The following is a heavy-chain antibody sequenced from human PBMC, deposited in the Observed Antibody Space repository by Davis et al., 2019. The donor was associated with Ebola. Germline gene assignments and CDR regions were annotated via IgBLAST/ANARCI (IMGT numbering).Heavy chain of an antibody. J-gene: IGHJ3*01. Sequence: ASVKVSCKASGYTFTRYYMHWVRQAPGQGLEWMGIINPGSGSTSYAKEFQGRVTMTRDTSTNTVYMEVSSLRSEDTAVYYCARGRKYCSSDSCYPDAFDFWGQGTMVTVSS. D-gene: IGHD2-15*01. V-gene: IGHV1-46*01. CDR3: ARGRKYCSSDSCYPDAFDF. CDR1: GYTFTRYY. CDR2: INPGSGST.